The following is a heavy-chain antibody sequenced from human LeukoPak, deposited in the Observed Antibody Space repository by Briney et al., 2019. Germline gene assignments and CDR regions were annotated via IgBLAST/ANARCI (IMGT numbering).Heavy chain of an antibody. CDR2: MSYDGSNK. J-gene: IGHJ6*02. D-gene: IGHD3-22*01. Sequence: GGSLRLSCAASGFTFSSYAMHWVRQAPGKGLEGVAVMSYDGSNKYYADSVKGRFTISRDNCKNTLYLQMNSLRAEDTAVYYCAPSPYYYDSSGYYYYYGMDVWGQGTTVTVSS. V-gene: IGHV3-30-3*01. CDR3: APSPYYYDSSGYYYYYGMDV. CDR1: GFTFSSYA.